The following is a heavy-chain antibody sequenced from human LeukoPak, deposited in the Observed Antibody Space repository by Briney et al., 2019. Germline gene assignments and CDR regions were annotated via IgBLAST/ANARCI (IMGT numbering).Heavy chain of an antibody. Sequence: GGSLRLSYADSGFTFSSFSMNWVRQAPGKGLEWMSSISSSSSYIYYADSVKGRFTISRDNAKNSLYLQMNSLRAEDTAVYYCARSQGQYSSGWDFDYWGQGTLVTVSS. J-gene: IGHJ4*02. CDR3: ARSQGQYSSGWDFDY. CDR2: ISSSSSYI. CDR1: GFTFSSFS. V-gene: IGHV3-21*01. D-gene: IGHD6-19*01.